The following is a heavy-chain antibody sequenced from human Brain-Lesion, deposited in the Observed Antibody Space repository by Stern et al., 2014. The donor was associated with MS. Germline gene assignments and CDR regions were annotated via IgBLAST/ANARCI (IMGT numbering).Heavy chain of an antibody. V-gene: IGHV3-33*01. CDR1: GFSLNTYG. CDR2: IWHGGSEK. CDR3: ARALRILEWLPDYYYYGLDV. Sequence: VHLVESGGGVVQPGKALRLSCAASGFSLNTYGMHWVRQAPGKGLEWVAVIWHGGSEKYYAESVKGRFTISRDNSRHTLSLQMDSLRDEDTAVYYCARALRILEWLPDYYYYGLDVWGQGTPVTVS. J-gene: IGHJ6*02. D-gene: IGHD3-3*01.